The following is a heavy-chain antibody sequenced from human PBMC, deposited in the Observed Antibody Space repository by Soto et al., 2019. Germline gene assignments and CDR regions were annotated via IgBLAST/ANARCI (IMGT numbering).Heavy chain of an antibody. Sequence: GGSLRLSCAASGFTFSSYAMSWVRQAPGKGLEWVSAISGSGGSTYYADSVKGRFTISRDNSKNTLYLQMNSLRAEDTAVYYCAKDLFQIAAAAQPEYNSYMEVWGKGPTVTVSS. V-gene: IGHV3-23*01. CDR2: ISGSGGST. J-gene: IGHJ6*03. CDR3: AKDLFQIAAAAQPEYNSYMEV. D-gene: IGHD6-13*01. CDR1: GFTFSSYA.